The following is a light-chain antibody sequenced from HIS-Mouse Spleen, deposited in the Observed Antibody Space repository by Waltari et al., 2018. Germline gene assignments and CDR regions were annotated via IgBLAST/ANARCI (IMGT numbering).Light chain of an antibody. CDR2: EGS. CDR3: CSYAGSSTWV. CDR1: SSDVGSYNL. Sequence: QSALTQPASVSGSPGQSITISCPGTSSDVGSYNLVPWYQQHPGKAPKLMIYEGSKRPSGVSNRFAGSKSGNTASLTISGLQAEDEADDYCCSYAGSSTWVFGGGTKLTVL. J-gene: IGLJ3*02. V-gene: IGLV2-23*01.